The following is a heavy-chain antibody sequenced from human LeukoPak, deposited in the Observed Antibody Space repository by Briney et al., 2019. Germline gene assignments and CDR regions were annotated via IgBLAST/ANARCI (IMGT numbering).Heavy chain of an antibody. D-gene: IGHD4-11*01. Sequence: PGGSLRLSCAASGFTFSSYGMHWVRQAPGQGLEYVSAISSNGGSTYYANSVKGRFTISRDNSKNTLYLQMDSLRAEDMAVYYGTVTDFDYWGQGTLVTVSS. J-gene: IGHJ4*02. V-gene: IGHV3-64*01. CDR2: ISSNGGST. CDR1: GFTFSSYG. CDR3: TVTDFDY.